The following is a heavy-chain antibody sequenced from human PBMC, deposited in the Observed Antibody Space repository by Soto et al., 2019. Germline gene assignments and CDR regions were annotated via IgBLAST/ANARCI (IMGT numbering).Heavy chain of an antibody. Sequence: GGSLRLSCAASGFTLRDYYMSWVRQAPGKGLEWVAYISGSGGYRRYEDPVKGRFTISRDNAKNSVYLQMDSLGVEDTAVYYCVRGPHQTAVGYYFETWGQGTPVTVSS. CDR2: ISGSGGYR. CDR3: VRGPHQTAVGYYFET. V-gene: IGHV3-11*06. CDR1: GFTLRDYY. D-gene: IGHD2-2*01. J-gene: IGHJ4*02.